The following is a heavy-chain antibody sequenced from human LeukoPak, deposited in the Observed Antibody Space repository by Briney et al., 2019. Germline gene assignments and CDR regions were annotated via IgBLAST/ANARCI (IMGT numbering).Heavy chain of an antibody. Sequence: PSETLSLTCAVSGGSISSSNWWSWVRQPPGKGLEWIGEIYHSGSTNYNPSLKSRVTISVDKSKNQFSLKLSSVTAADTAVYYCARIGGVGYYYYYYMDVWGKGTTVTVSS. D-gene: IGHD3-16*01. CDR2: IYHSGST. CDR3: ARIGGVGYYYYYYMDV. V-gene: IGHV4-4*02. CDR1: GGSISSSNW. J-gene: IGHJ6*03.